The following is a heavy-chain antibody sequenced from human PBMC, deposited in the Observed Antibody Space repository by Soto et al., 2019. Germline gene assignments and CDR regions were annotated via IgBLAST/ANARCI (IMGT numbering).Heavy chain of an antibody. CDR2: IKSKTDGGTT. CDR1: GFTFSNAW. D-gene: IGHD6-13*01. V-gene: IGHV3-15*07. Sequence: GGSLRLSCAASGFTFSNAWMNWVRQAPGKGLEWVGRIKSKTDGGTTDYAAPVKGRFTISRDDSKNTLYLQMNSLKTEDTAVYYCTTDPRRVAAAGTDAFDIWGQGTMVTVSS. J-gene: IGHJ3*02. CDR3: TTDPRRVAAAGTDAFDI.